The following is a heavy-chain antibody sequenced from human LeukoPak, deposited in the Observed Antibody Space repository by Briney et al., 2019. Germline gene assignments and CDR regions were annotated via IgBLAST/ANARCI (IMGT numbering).Heavy chain of an antibody. J-gene: IGHJ3*02. Sequence: GGSLRLSCAASGFTFSSYSMNWVRQAPGKGLEGVSSISSSSSYIYYADSVKGRFTISRDNAKNSLYLQMNSLRAEDTAVYYCARVGSRIDLAFDIWGQGTMVTVSS. CDR3: ARVGSRIDLAFDI. CDR1: GFTFSSYS. CDR2: ISSSSSYI. V-gene: IGHV3-21*01. D-gene: IGHD1-1*01.